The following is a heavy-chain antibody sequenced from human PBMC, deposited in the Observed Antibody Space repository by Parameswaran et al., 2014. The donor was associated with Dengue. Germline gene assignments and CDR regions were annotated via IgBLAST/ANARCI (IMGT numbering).Heavy chain of an antibody. V-gene: IGHV3-21*01. D-gene: IGHD1-1*01. CDR3: ARGSTVGDAFDI. CDR2: ISSSSSYI. Sequence: KWIRQPPGKGLEWVSSISSSSSYIYYADSVKGRFTISRDNAKNSLYLQMNSLRAEDTAVYYCARGSTVGDAFDIWGQGTMVTVSS. J-gene: IGHJ3*02.